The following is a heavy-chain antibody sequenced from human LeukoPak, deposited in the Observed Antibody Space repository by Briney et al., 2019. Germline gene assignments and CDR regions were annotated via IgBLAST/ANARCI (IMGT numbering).Heavy chain of an antibody. CDR2: IIPIFGTA. D-gene: IGHD4-11*01. V-gene: IGHV1-69*06. CDR1: GGTFSSYA. J-gene: IGHJ2*01. Sequence: SVKVSCKASGGTFSSYAISWVRQAPGQGLEWMGGIIPIFGTANYAQKFQGRVTITADKSTSTAYMELSSLRSEDTAVYYCARDGSAYSNYFWYFDLWGRGTLVTVSS. CDR3: ARDGSAYSNYFWYFDL.